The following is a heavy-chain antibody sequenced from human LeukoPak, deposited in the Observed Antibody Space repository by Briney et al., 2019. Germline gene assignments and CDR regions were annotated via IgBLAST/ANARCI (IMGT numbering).Heavy chain of an antibody. D-gene: IGHD3-3*01. J-gene: IGHJ4*02. CDR2: VYHSGST. Sequence: SETLSLTCTVSGYSISSGYYCGWIRQPPGKGPEWIGSVYHSGSTYYNPSLKSRVTISTDKSKNQFSLKLTSVTAADTAVYYCGSQREWSLTEYHFDYWGQGTLVTVSS. CDR1: GYSISSGYY. V-gene: IGHV4-38-2*02. CDR3: GSQREWSLTEYHFDY.